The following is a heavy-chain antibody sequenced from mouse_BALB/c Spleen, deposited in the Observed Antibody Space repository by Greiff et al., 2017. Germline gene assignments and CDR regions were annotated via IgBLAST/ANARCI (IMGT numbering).Heavy chain of an antibody. V-gene: IGHV5-15*02. CDR1: GFTFSDYG. Sequence: EVQRVESGGGLVQPGGSRKLSCAASGFTFSDYGMAWVRQAPGKGPEWVAFISNLAYSIYYADTVTGRFTISRENAKNTLYLEMSSLRSEDTAMYYCAREVYYGNYFDYWGQGTTLTVSS. CDR2: ISNLAYSI. CDR3: AREVYYGNYFDY. J-gene: IGHJ2*01. D-gene: IGHD2-1*01.